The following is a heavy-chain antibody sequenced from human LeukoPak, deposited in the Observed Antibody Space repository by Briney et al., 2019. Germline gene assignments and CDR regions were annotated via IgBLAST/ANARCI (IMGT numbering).Heavy chain of an antibody. CDR2: TYYRSTWYD. J-gene: IGHJ4*02. D-gene: IGHD6-25*01. CDR1: GDSVSSNSAA. V-gene: IGHV6-1*01. Sequence: TSQTLSLTCAISGDSVSSNSAAWNWIRQSPSRGLEWLGRTYYRSTWYDDYAVSVKSRITINPDTSKNQFSLHLNSVTPEDTAVYYCARGRSGYWVSLFEYWDQGILVTVSS. CDR3: ARGRSGYWVSLFEY.